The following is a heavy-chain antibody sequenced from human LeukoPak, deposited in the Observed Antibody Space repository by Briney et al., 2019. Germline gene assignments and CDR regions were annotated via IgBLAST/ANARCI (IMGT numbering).Heavy chain of an antibody. D-gene: IGHD2-2*01. CDR2: INTVGSVT. J-gene: IGHJ6*02. V-gene: IGHV3-74*01. CDR1: GFTFSSYW. CDR3: ARHHTNAMDV. Sequence: GGSLRLSCAASGFTFSSYWMHWVRQAPGKGLVWVSRINTVGSVTIYADSVKGRFTISRDNAKNTLYLQMNSLRAEDTAVYYCARHHTNAMDVWGQGTTVTVSS.